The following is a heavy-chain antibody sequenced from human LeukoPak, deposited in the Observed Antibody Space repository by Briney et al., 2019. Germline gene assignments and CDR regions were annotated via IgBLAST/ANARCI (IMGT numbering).Heavy chain of an antibody. CDR1: GYTFTSYD. Sequence: ASVKVSCKASGYTFTSYDINWVRQATGQGLEWMGWMNPNSGNTGYAQKFQGRVTITRNTSISTAYMELSRLRSDDTAVYYCARDSGSSWYWGGKNWFDPWGQGTLVTVSS. J-gene: IGHJ5*02. CDR2: MNPNSGNT. D-gene: IGHD6-13*01. V-gene: IGHV1-8*03. CDR3: ARDSGSSWYWGGKNWFDP.